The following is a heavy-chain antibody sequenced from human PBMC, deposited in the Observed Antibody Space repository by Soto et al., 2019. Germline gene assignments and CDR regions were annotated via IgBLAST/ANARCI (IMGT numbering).Heavy chain of an antibody. J-gene: IGHJ4*02. Sequence: GGSLRLSCAASGITFSSYWMHWVRQAPGKGLVWVSRIKSDGSSTSYADSVKGRFTISRDNAKNTLYLQMNSLRAEDTAVYYCAREACSGGNCFYFGPDYWGQGTLVTVSS. CDR3: AREACSGGNCFYFGPDY. V-gene: IGHV3-74*01. CDR1: GITFSSYW. D-gene: IGHD2-15*01. CDR2: IKSDGSST.